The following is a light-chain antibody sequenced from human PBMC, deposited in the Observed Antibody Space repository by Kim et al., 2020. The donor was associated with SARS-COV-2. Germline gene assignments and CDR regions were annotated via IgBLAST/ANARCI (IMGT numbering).Light chain of an antibody. Sequence: SVGDRVTITCRASQGISTYLAWYQQKPGKAPKLLIYTASTLQSGVPSRFSGSGSGTEFTLTISSLQPEDFATYYCQLLNNYPPFTFGPGTKVDIK. V-gene: IGKV1-9*01. J-gene: IGKJ3*01. CDR1: QGISTY. CDR2: TAS. CDR3: QLLNNYPPFT.